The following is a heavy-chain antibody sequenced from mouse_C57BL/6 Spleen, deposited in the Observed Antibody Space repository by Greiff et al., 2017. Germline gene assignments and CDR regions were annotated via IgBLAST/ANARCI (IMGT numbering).Heavy chain of an antibody. CDR3: ARSDGYPDY. CDR2: INPGSGGT. D-gene: IGHD2-3*01. CDR1: GYAFTNYL. V-gene: IGHV1-54*01. J-gene: IGHJ2*01. Sequence: VMLVESGAELVRPGTSVKVSCKASGYAFTNYLIEWVKQRPGQGLEWIGVINPGSGGTNYNEKFKGKATLTADKSSSTAYMQLSSLTSEDSAVYFCARSDGYPDYWGQGTTLTVSS.